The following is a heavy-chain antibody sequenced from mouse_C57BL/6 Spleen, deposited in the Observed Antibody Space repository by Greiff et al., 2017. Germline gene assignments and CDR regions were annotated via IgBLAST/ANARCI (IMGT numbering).Heavy chain of an antibody. CDR1: GFNIKDYY. D-gene: IGHD1-1*01. J-gene: IGHJ3*01. CDR3: ARSEEIYYYGSSSSWFAY. CDR2: IDPEGGET. Sequence: VQLKQSGAELVKPGASVKLSCTASGFNIKDYYMHWVKQRTEQGLEWIGRIDPEGGETKYAPKFQGKATITADTSSNTAYLQLSSLTSEDTAVYYCARSEEIYYYGSSSSWFAYWGQGTLVTVSA. V-gene: IGHV14-2*01.